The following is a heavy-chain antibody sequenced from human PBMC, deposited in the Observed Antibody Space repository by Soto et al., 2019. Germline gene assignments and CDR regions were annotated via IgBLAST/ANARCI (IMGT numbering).Heavy chain of an antibody. V-gene: IGHV3-23*01. CDR3: AQEGSDGQKGPCVGS. CDR2: ISGRGDRT. CDR1: GFSFSTYS. D-gene: IGHD6-19*01. Sequence: EVQLLESGGGLVQPGGSLKLSCVASGFSFSTYSISWVRQTPGKGLEWVSAISGRGDRTYYADSVKGRFTISGDNSKNMLHLQMNSLRVEDTAVYYCAQEGSDGQKGPCVGSWGQGALVTVS. J-gene: IGHJ5*02.